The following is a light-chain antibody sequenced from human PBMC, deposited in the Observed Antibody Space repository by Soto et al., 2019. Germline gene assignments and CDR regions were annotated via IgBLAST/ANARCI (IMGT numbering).Light chain of an antibody. J-gene: IGKJ4*01. CDR1: QSVSSSF. CDR3: QVYGTSGLT. V-gene: IGKV3-20*01. CDR2: GAS. Sequence: EIVLTQSPGTLSSSPGETATLSCRASQSVSSSFLAWYQHKGGQSPRLLIYGASNRATGIPDRFSGSGSGTDFSLTISGLEPEDFAVYYCQVYGTSGLTFGGGTKVEIK.